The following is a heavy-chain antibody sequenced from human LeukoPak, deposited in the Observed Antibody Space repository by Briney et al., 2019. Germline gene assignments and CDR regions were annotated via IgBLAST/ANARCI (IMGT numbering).Heavy chain of an antibody. D-gene: IGHD3-10*01. CDR3: ARHQAVLLWFGELYD. V-gene: IGHV4-39*01. CDR1: GGSFSSYY. Sequence: PSETLSLTCAVDGGSFSSYYWGWIRQPPGKGLEWIGSIYYSGSTYYNPSLKSRVTISVDTSKNQFSLKLSSVTAADTAVYYCARHQAVLLWFGELYDWGQGTLVTVSS. J-gene: IGHJ4*02. CDR2: IYYSGST.